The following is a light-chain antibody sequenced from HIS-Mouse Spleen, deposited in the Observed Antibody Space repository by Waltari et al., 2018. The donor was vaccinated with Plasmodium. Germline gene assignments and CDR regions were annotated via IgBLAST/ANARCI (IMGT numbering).Light chain of an antibody. CDR2: DVS. CDR3: CSYAGSYTYV. V-gene: IGLV2-11*01. J-gene: IGLJ1*01. Sequence: QSALTQPRSVSGSPGQSVTISCTGTSSDVGGYNYVSWYQQHPGKAPKLMMYDVSKRPSGVPDRFAGSKSGNTASLTISALQAEDEADYYCCSYAGSYTYVFGTGTKVTVL. CDR1: SSDVGGYNY.